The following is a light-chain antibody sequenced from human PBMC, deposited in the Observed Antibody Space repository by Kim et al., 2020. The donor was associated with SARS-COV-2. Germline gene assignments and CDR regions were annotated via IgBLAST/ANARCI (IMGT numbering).Light chain of an antibody. CDR1: QSISSH. CDR2: AAS. V-gene: IGKV1-39*01. J-gene: IGKJ3*01. CDR3: QQSYITPFT. Sequence: DIQMTQSPSSLSASVGDRVTITCRTTQSISSHLNWYQQKPGRAPKLLISAASTLQGGVPSRFSGSGSETDFTLSISSLQSDDFASYFCQQSYITPFTFGPGTKVDIK.